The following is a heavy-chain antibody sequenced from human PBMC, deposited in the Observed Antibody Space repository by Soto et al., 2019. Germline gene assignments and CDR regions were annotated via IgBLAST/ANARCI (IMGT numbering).Heavy chain of an antibody. CDR1: GFTVSSNY. D-gene: IGHD6-19*01. CDR2: IYSGGST. Sequence: GGSLRLSCAASGFTVSSNYMSWVRQAPGKGLEWVSVIYSGGSTYYADSVKGRFTISRDNSKNTLYLQMNSLRAEDTAVYYCARAYGWGTLSFDYWGQGTLVTVSS. J-gene: IGHJ4*02. CDR3: ARAYGWGTLSFDY. V-gene: IGHV3-53*01.